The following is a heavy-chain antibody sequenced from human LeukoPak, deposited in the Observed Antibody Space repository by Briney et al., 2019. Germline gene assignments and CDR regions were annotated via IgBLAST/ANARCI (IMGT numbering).Heavy chain of an antibody. CDR1: GGTFSNYA. D-gene: IGHD1-26*01. J-gene: IGHJ3*02. CDR3: ARGGLRLGATIKLAFDI. Sequence: ASVKVSCKASGGTFSNYAVSWVRQAPGQGLEWMGGFIPVFGPANYAQKFQGRVTITADESTSTAYMELSSLRSEDTAVYYCARGGLRLGATIKLAFDIWGQGTMVTVSS. CDR2: FIPVFGPA. V-gene: IGHV1-69*13.